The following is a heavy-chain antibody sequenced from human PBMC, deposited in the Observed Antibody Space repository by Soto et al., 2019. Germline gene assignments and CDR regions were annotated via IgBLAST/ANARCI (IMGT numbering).Heavy chain of an antibody. D-gene: IGHD3-10*01. CDR2: ISSSSCI. V-gene: IGHV3-21*01. CDR1: GFTFSSYS. J-gene: IGHJ5*02. Sequence: GGSLTLSCAASGFTFSSYSMNWVRQAPGKGLEWVSSISSSSCIYYADSVKGRFTISRDNAKNSLYLQMNSLRAEDTAVYYCARDPDYGSGSMNWFDPWGQGTLVTVSS. CDR3: ARDPDYGSGSMNWFDP.